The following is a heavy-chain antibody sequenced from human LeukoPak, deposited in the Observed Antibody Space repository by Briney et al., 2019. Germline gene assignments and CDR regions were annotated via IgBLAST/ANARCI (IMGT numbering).Heavy chain of an antibody. V-gene: IGHV4-30-4*01. CDR1: GGSITSGDYY. CDR3: ARQVRAVAGRRATYYYYMDV. CDR2: IHYSGST. J-gene: IGHJ6*03. Sequence: PSETLSLTCSVSGGSITSGDYYWSWIRQPPGKGLEWIGYIHYSGSTSYNPSLKSRLTISIDTSKNQFSLKLSSVTAADTAVYYCARQVRAVAGRRATYYYYMDVWGKGTTVTVSS. D-gene: IGHD6-19*01.